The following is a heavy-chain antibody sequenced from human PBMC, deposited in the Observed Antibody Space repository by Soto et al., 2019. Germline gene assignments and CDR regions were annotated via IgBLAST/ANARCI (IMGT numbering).Heavy chain of an antibody. CDR3: ARSADPVVFDY. CDR1: GGSISSGGYY. J-gene: IGHJ4*02. CDR2: IYYSGST. Sequence: QVQLQESGPGLVKPSQTLSLTCTVFGGSISSGGYYWSWIRKHPGKGLEWIGYIYYSGSTYYNPSLKRRVTIAVDTSKNQYSLKLSSVTAADTAVYYCARSADPVVFDYWGKGTLVHVSS. V-gene: IGHV4-31*03.